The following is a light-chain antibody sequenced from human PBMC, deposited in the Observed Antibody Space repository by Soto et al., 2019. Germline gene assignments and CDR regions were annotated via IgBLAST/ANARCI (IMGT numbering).Light chain of an antibody. J-gene: IGKJ1*01. CDR1: QALVYSDGDTY. V-gene: IGKV2-30*01. CDR3: MQVTHWPWT. CDR2: QVS. Sequence: DVVMTQSPLSLPVTLGQPASISCRSTQALVYSDGDTYLNWFQQRPGQSPRRLIYQVSKRDSGVPERLSGSGLGTDFTLKISRGESEDVLFFYCMQVTHWPWTFGQGTKVEIK.